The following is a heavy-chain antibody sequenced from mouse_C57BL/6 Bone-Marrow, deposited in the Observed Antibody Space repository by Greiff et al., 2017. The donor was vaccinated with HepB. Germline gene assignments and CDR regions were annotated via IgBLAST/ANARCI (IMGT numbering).Heavy chain of an antibody. D-gene: IGHD2-12*01. CDR2: ISSGGSYT. Sequence: EVMLVESGGDLVKPGGSLKLSCAASGFTFSSYGMSWVRQTPDKRLEWVATISSGGSYTYYPDSVKGRFTITRDNAKNTLYLQMSSLKSEDTAMYYCERHTRYSAWFAYWGQGTLVTVSA. J-gene: IGHJ3*01. V-gene: IGHV5-6*02. CDR1: GFTFSSYG. CDR3: ERHTRYSAWFAY.